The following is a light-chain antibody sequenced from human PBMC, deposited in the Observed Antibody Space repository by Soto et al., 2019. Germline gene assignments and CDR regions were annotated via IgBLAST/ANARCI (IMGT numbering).Light chain of an antibody. CDR2: DGS. V-gene: IGKV1-5*01. J-gene: IGKJ2*01. Sequence: DIQMTQSPSTLSASVGDRVTITCRASQSISSWLAWYQQKPGKAPKLLIYDGSSLESGVPSRFSGSGSGTEFTLTISSLQPDDFATYYCQQSDTFGQGTKLEIK. CDR3: QQSDT. CDR1: QSISSW.